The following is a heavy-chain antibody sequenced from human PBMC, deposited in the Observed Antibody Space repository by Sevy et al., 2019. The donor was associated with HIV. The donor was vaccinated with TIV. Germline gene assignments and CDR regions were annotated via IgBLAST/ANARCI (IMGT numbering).Heavy chain of an antibody. Sequence: SETLSLTCTVSGGSISGYSWTLIRQPPGKGLEWLGYFYYSGSTHYNPSLKSRVTISVDTSKNQFSLNLSSVTAADTAAYYCARLPRTGSYYYMDVWGKGTTVTVSS. J-gene: IGHJ6*03. CDR3: ARLPRTGSYYYMDV. V-gene: IGHV4-59*08. D-gene: IGHD1-1*01. CDR1: GGSISGYS. CDR2: FYYSGST.